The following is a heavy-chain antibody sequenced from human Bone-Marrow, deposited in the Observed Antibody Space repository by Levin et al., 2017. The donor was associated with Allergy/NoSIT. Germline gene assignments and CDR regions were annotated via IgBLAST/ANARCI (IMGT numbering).Heavy chain of an antibody. CDR3: AKDLYFGGGITGTFAIDY. D-gene: IGHD1-14*01. V-gene: IGHV3-43D*04. CDR1: GFTFDDYA. Sequence: GESLKISCAASGFTFDDYAMHWVRQAPGKGLEWVSLISWDGVTTYYADSVKGRFTISRDNSENSLNLQMNSLRGEDTALYYCAKDLYFGGGITGTFAIDYWGQGTLVTVSS. CDR2: ISWDGVTT. J-gene: IGHJ4*01.